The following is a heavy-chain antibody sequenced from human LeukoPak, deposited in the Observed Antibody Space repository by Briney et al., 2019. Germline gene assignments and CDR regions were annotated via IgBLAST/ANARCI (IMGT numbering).Heavy chain of an antibody. Sequence: GGSLRPSCAASGFTFSAYSMNWVRQAPGKGLEWISSISSSTSYIYYADSLKGRFTISRDNAKNSLYLQMNSLRAEDTAVYYCAMGMSYYYYMDVWGKGTTVTVSS. J-gene: IGHJ6*03. CDR2: ISSSTSYI. V-gene: IGHV3-21*04. CDR3: AMGMSYYYYMDV. CDR1: GFTFSAYS. D-gene: IGHD7-27*01.